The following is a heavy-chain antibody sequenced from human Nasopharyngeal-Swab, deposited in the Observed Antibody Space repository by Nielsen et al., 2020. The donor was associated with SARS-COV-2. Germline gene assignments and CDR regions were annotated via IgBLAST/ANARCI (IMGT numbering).Heavy chain of an antibody. V-gene: IGHV3-48*03. CDR1: GFTFSSYE. Sequence: GESLKISCAASGFTFSSYEMNWVRQAPGEGLEWVSYISGSGRNIYYADSVKGRFTISRDNAKNPLFLQMNSLRAEDTAIYYCARGSRWFGTHPPDYWGQGTLVTVSS. J-gene: IGHJ4*02. CDR2: ISGSGRNI. CDR3: ARGSRWFGTHPPDY. D-gene: IGHD3-10*01.